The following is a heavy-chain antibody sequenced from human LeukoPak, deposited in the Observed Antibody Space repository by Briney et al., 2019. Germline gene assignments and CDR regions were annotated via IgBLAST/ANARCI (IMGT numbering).Heavy chain of an antibody. CDR3: ATGTSYLVISSQEYYFDY. J-gene: IGHJ4*02. CDR1: GYTLTELS. V-gene: IGHV1-24*01. CDR2: FDPEDGET. D-gene: IGHD2-21*01. Sequence: GASVKVSCKVSGYTLTELSMHWVRQAPGKGLEWMGGFDPEDGETIYAQKFQGRVTTTEDTSTDTAYMELSSLRSEDTAVYYCATGTSYLVISSQEYYFDYWGQGTLVTVSS.